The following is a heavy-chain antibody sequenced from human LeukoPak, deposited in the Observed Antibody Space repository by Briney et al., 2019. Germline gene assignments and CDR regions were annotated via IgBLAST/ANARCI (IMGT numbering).Heavy chain of an antibody. Sequence: ASVKVSCKASGYTFTSYGISWVRQAPGQGLEWMGWISAYNGNTNYAQKLQGRVTMTTDTSTSTAYVELRSLRSDDTAVYYCARDLGADIVVVPARYGMDVWGQGTTVTVSS. D-gene: IGHD2-2*01. CDR1: GYTFTSYG. J-gene: IGHJ6*02. CDR2: ISAYNGNT. CDR3: ARDLGADIVVVPARYGMDV. V-gene: IGHV1-18*01.